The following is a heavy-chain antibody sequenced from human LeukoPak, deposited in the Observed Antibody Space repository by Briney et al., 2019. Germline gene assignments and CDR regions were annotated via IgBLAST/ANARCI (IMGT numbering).Heavy chain of an antibody. CDR2: IYHSGTI. V-gene: IGHV4-38-2*02. CDR1: GYSISSGYY. J-gene: IGHJ4*02. D-gene: IGHD6-13*01. Sequence: SETLSLTCTVSGYSISSGYYWGWIRQPPGKGLEWLASIYHSGTIYYNPSLKSRVTISVDTSKNQFSLKLTSVTAADAAVYYCARGLGRQQLVSPFDYWGQGTLVTVSS. CDR3: ARGLGRQQLVSPFDY.